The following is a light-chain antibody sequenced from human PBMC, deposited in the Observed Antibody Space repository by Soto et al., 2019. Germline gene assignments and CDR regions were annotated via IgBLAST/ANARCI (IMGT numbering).Light chain of an antibody. J-gene: IGLJ2*01. Sequence: QSVLTQPPSVSAAPGQKVTISCSGSSSNIGNNYVSWYQQLPGTAPKLLIYDNNKRPSGIPDRFSGSKSDTSATLGITGLQTGDEADYYCGTWDSSLSAVVFGGGTKVTVL. CDR2: DNN. V-gene: IGLV1-51*01. CDR3: GTWDSSLSAVV. CDR1: SSNIGNNY.